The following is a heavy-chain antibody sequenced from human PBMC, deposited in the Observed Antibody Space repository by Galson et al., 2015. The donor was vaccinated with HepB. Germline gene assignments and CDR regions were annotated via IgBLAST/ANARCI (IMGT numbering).Heavy chain of an antibody. J-gene: IGHJ4*02. D-gene: IGHD6-13*01. CDR1: GFTVSSNY. Sequence: SLRLSCAASGFTVSSNYMSWVRQAPGKGLEWVSVIYSGGRTYYADFVKGRFTISRDTSKNTLYLQVNSLRVEDTAVYYCAILSGSSSWYFKNWGRGTLVTVSS. CDR2: IYSGGRT. CDR3: AILSGSSSWYFKN. V-gene: IGHV3-66*01.